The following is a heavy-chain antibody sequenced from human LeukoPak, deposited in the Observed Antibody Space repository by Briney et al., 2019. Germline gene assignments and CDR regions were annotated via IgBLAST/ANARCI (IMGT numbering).Heavy chain of an antibody. Sequence: GGSLRLSCAASGFTFSSYSMNWVRQAPGKGLEWVSYISSSSSTIYYADSVKGRFTISRDNAKNSLYLQMNSLRAEDTAVYYCARDLLEYSSGWSDQHWGQGTLVTVSS. V-gene: IGHV3-48*04. J-gene: IGHJ1*01. CDR2: ISSSSSTI. CDR3: ARDLLEYSSGWSDQH. D-gene: IGHD6-19*01. CDR1: GFTFSSYS.